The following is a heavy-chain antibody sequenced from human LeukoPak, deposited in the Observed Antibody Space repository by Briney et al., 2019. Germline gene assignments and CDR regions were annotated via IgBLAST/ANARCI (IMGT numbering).Heavy chain of an antibody. CDR2: IKQDGSEK. CDR1: GFTISRNY. Sequence: GGSLRLSCAASGFTISRNYMSWVRQAPGKGLEWVANIKQDGSEKYYVDSVKGRFTISRDNAKNSLYLQMNSLRAEDTAVYYCAREGGDYDIPYFDYWGQGTLVTVSS. V-gene: IGHV3-7*01. D-gene: IGHD3-16*01. CDR3: AREGGDYDIPYFDY. J-gene: IGHJ4*02.